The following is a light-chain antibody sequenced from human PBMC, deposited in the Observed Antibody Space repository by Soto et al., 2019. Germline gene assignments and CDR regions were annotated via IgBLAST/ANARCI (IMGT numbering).Light chain of an antibody. Sequence: DIQITQSPSSLSASVVDRVTITFRASQSISSYLNWYQQKPGKAPKLLIYAASSLQSGVPSRFSGSGSGTDFTLTISSLQPEDFATYYCKQSYSTPLFGQGTKVDIK. J-gene: IGKJ1*01. CDR2: AAS. CDR1: QSISSY. V-gene: IGKV1-39*01. CDR3: KQSYSTPL.